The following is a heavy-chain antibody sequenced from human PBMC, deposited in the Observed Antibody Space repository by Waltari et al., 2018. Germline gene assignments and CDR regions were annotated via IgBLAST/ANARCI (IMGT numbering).Heavy chain of an antibody. CDR1: GYTFITYD. J-gene: IGHJ5*02. CDR2: VNPNSGAT. V-gene: IGHV1-8*02. D-gene: IGHD2-21*01. Sequence: QVQLVQSGAEVLRTGASVKVSCQASGYTFITYDSNWVRQAAGQGLEWMGWVNPNSGATAYAQKFQGRITMTWDTSISTAYMEMSNLRSDDTAVLYCARGRDVFANFDYNWFDPWGQGTLVTVSS. CDR3: ARGRDVFANFDYNWFDP.